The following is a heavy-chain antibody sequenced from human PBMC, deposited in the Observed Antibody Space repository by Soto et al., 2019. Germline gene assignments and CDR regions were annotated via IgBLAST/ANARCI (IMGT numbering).Heavy chain of an antibody. Sequence: PXGTLSLTCSVYGGSFSGYYWSWIRQPPGKGLEWIGEINDSGITNYNPSLKSRVTMSVDTSKNQLSLKLNSVTAADTAVYYCARVTRGDYLLTFSLRGMDVWGQGTTVTVSS. CDR3: ARVTRGDYLLTFSLRGMDV. J-gene: IGHJ6*02. V-gene: IGHV4-34*01. CDR1: GGSFSGYY. CDR2: INDSGIT. D-gene: IGHD4-17*01.